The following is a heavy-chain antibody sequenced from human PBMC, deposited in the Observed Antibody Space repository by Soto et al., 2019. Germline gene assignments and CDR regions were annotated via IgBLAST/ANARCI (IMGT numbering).Heavy chain of an antibody. Sequence: GGSLRLSCAASGFTFSSYAMSWVRQAPGKGLEWVSAISGSGGSTYYADSVKGRFTISRDNSKNTLYLQMNSLRAEDTAVYYCANGGYCSGGSCYPLDYYYYMDVWGKGTTVTVSS. CDR3: ANGGYCSGGSCYPLDYYYYMDV. CDR1: GFTFSSYA. CDR2: ISGSGGST. J-gene: IGHJ6*03. V-gene: IGHV3-23*01. D-gene: IGHD2-15*01.